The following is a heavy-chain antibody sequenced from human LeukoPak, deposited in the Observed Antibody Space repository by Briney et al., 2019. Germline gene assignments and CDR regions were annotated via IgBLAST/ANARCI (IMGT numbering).Heavy chain of an antibody. CDR3: ATQNSSSWAPPAY. CDR1: GFTFSSNA. Sequence: GGSLRLSCAASGFTFSSNAMHWVRQAPGKGLEWVAVISYDGNNKYYADSVKGRFTISRDNSKNTLYLQMNSLRAEDTAVYYCATQNSSSWAPPAYWGQGTLVTVSS. CDR2: ISYDGNNK. D-gene: IGHD6-13*01. J-gene: IGHJ4*02. V-gene: IGHV3-30-3*01.